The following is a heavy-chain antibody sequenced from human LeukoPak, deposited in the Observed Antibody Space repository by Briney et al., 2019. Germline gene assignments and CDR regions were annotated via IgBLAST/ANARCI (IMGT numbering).Heavy chain of an antibody. J-gene: IGHJ5*02. Sequence: PGRSLRLSCAASGFTFSSYGMHWVRQAPGKGLEGEAVISYDGSNKYYADSVKGRFTISRDNSKNTLYLQMNSLRAEDTAVYYCAKGPDIVVVPAALKVDWFDPWGQGTLVTVSS. CDR3: AKGPDIVVVPAALKVDWFDP. CDR1: GFTFSSYG. CDR2: ISYDGSNK. D-gene: IGHD2-2*01. V-gene: IGHV3-30*18.